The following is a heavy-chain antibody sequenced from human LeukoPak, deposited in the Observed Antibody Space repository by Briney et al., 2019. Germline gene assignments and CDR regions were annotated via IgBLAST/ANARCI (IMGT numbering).Heavy chain of an antibody. D-gene: IGHD5-18*01. V-gene: IGHV1-69*05. CDR3: AREGSGYTYGRGSYFDY. CDR1: GGTFISYA. Sequence: GASVKVSCKASGGTFISYAISWVRQAPGQGLEWMGGIIPIFGTANYAQKFQGRVTMTRDTSISTAYMDLSGLRPDDTAVYYCAREGSGYTYGRGSYFDYWGHGILVTVSS. CDR2: IIPIFGTA. J-gene: IGHJ4*01.